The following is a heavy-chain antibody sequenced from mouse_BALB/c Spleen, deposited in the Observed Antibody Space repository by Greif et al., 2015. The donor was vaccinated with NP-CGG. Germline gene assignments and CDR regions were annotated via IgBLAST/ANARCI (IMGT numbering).Heavy chain of an antibody. CDR1: GYTFTSYY. CDR2: INPSNGDT. Sequence: QVQLQQSGAELVKPGASVKLSCKASGYTFTSYYMYWVKQRPGQGLEWIGEINPSNGDTNFNEKFKSKATLTVDKSSSTAYMQLSSLTSEDSAVYYCTRTLYDYDEGYAMDYWGQGTSVTVSS. D-gene: IGHD2-4*01. V-gene: IGHV1S81*02. J-gene: IGHJ4*01. CDR3: TRTLYDYDEGYAMDY.